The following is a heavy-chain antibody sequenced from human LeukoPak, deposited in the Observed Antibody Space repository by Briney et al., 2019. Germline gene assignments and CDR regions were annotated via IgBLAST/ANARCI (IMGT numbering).Heavy chain of an antibody. CDR1: GFTFSSYA. V-gene: IGHV3-7*03. CDR3: AREVSRATVAGTADAFDI. D-gene: IGHD6-19*01. J-gene: IGHJ3*02. CDR2: IKQDGSEK. Sequence: GGSLRLSCAASGFTFSSYAMSWVCQAPGKGLEWVANIKQDGSEKYYVDSVKGRFTISRDNAKNSLYLQMNSLRAEDTAVYYCAREVSRATVAGTADAFDIWGQGIMVTVSS.